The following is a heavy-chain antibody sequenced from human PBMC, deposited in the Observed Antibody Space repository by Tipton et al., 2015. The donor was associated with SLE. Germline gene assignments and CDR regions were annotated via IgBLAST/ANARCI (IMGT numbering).Heavy chain of an antibody. CDR2: ITTGGSSM. CDR1: GFTFSSYT. J-gene: IGHJ4*02. V-gene: IGHV3-21*01. Sequence: SLRLSCAASGFTFSSYTMNWIRQAPGKGLEWVASITTGGSSMFYADSLEGRFTISRDNAKNSLYLQMNSLRAEDTAVYYCTRLHPAVAGGTYFDYWGQGTLVTVST. D-gene: IGHD6-13*01. CDR3: TRLHPAVAGGTYFDY.